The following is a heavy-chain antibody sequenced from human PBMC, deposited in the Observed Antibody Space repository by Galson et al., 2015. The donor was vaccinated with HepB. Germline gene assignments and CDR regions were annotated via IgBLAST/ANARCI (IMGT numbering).Heavy chain of an antibody. V-gene: IGHV3-30-3*01. CDR2: ISYDGSNK. CDR1: GFTFRNYA. D-gene: IGHD1-1*01. Sequence: SLRLSCAASGFTFRNYAMHWVRQAPGKGLEWVAVISYDGSNKYYADSVKGRFTISGDNSENTLYLQMNSLRGEDTAVYYCARDYGWNRHFDYWGQGTLVTVSS. J-gene: IGHJ4*02. CDR3: ARDYGWNRHFDY.